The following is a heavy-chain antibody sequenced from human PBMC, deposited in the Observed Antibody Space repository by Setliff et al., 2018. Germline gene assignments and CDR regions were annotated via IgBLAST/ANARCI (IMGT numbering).Heavy chain of an antibody. J-gene: IGHJ5*02. CDR1: GFSISNYW. D-gene: IGHD3-3*01. Sequence: GESLTISCVASGFSISNYWMAWVRQAPGKGLEWVADIRQDATNKYYVDSVEGRFTISRDNSKNSLFLEMNSLRVEDTALYQCAREIWNMYDNSWSGYSDLWGQGTQVTVSS. V-gene: IGHV3-7*03. CDR2: IRQDATNK. CDR3: AREIWNMYDNSWSGYSDL.